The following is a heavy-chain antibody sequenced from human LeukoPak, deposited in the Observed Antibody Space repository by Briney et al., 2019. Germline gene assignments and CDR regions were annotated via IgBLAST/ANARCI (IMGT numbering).Heavy chain of an antibody. CDR2: ISWNSGSI. D-gene: IGHD3-10*01. Sequence: GGSLRLSCAASGFTFDDYAMHWVRQAPGKGLEWVSGISWNSGSIGYADSVKGRFTTSRDNAKNSLYLQMNSLRAEDTALYYCAKSQGGSGSYPFDYWGQGTLVTVSS. V-gene: IGHV3-9*01. CDR1: GFTFDDYA. CDR3: AKSQGGSGSYPFDY. J-gene: IGHJ4*02.